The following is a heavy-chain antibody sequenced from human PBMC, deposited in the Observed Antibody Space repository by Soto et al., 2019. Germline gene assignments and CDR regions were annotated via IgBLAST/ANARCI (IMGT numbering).Heavy chain of an antibody. CDR1: GDSVSSPYW. V-gene: IGHV4-4*02. CDR2: VFHTGTT. D-gene: IGHD6-19*01. J-gene: IGHJ4*02. CDR3: ARSAGWYAVHS. Sequence: QVQLQESGPGLVKPSGTLSLTCAVSGDSVSSPYWWCWVRQPPGKGLEWIGEVFHTGTTSYNPSRRSRVTISMAKSNNQFSLDLSSVTAADTAVYYCARSAGWYAVHSWGPGTLVVVSS.